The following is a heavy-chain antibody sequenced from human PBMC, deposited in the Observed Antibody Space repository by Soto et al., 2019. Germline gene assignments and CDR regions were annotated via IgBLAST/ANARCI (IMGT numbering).Heavy chain of an antibody. J-gene: IGHJ4*02. V-gene: IGHV1-2*02. Sequence: ASVKVSCKASGYTFTGYYMHWVRQAPGQGLEWMGWINPNSGDTKYAQKFQGRVTMTRDTSTRTAYMEVSRLTSDDTAVYYCARAISTIGGRPHSWGQGTLVTVSS. D-gene: IGHD6-6*01. CDR3: ARAISTIGGRPHS. CDR1: GYTFTGYY. CDR2: INPNSGDT.